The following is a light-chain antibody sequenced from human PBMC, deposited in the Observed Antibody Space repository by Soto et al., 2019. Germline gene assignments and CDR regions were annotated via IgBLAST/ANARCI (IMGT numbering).Light chain of an antibody. CDR1: QSVGSY. Sequence: EVVLTQSPATLSLSPGERATLSCRASQSVGSYLAWYQQKPGQAPRLLIYDASSRATGIPARFSGSGSGTDFTLTISSLEPEDFAVYYCQQRFIWPPVTFGGGTKVDIK. CDR3: QQRFIWPPVT. J-gene: IGKJ4*01. CDR2: DAS. V-gene: IGKV3-11*01.